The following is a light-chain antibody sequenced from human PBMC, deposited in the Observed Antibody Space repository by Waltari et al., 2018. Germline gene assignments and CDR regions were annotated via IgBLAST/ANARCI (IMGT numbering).Light chain of an antibody. V-gene: IGKV4-1*01. CDR3: QQYYTTPYT. Sequence: DIVMTQSPDSLAMSLGERATINCKSSQSVLYSSNNKNYLTWYHQKPGQPPKLLIYWASPRESGVPDRFSGSGSGTDFTLTISSLQAEDVAVYYCQQYYTTPYTFGQGTKLEIK. J-gene: IGKJ2*01. CDR1: QSVLYSSNNKNY. CDR2: WAS.